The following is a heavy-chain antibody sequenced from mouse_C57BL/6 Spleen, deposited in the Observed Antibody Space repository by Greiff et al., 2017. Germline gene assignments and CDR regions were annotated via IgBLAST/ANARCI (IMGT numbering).Heavy chain of an antibody. CDR2: ISDGGSYT. CDR3: AREGATMITTEGYFDV. CDR1: GFTFSSYA. Sequence: EVQRVESGGGLVQPGGSLKLSCAASGFTFSSYAMSWVRQTPEKRLEWVATISDGGSYTYYPDNVKGRFTISRDNAKNNLYLQMSHLKSEDTAMYYCAREGATMITTEGYFDVWGTGTTVTVSS. J-gene: IGHJ1*03. V-gene: IGHV5-4*01. D-gene: IGHD2-4*01.